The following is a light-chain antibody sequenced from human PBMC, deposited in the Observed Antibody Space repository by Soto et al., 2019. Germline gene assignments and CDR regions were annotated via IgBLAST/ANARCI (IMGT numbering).Light chain of an antibody. J-gene: IGKJ1*01. V-gene: IGKV1-5*03. CDR3: QQYNSYSWT. Sequence: DIQMTQSPSTLSGSVGDRVTITCRASQTISSWLAWYQQKPGKAPKLLIYKASTLKSGVPSRFSGSGSGTEFTLTISSLQPDDFATYYCQQYNSYSWTFGQGPRWIS. CDR2: KAS. CDR1: QTISSW.